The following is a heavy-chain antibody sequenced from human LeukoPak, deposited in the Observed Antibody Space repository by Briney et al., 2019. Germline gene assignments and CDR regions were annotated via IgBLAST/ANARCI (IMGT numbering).Heavy chain of an antibody. Sequence: PSQTLSLTCVVSGGSISSGGYSWSWIRQPPGKGLEWIGYIFHSGSTYYNPSLKSRVTMSVDRSKNQFSLELSSVTAADTAVYFCVRNQAVAGIRYYFDYWGQGTLVTVSS. CDR2: IFHSGST. CDR3: VRNQAVAGIRYYFDY. CDR1: GGSISSGGYS. D-gene: IGHD6-19*01. V-gene: IGHV4-30-2*01. J-gene: IGHJ4*02.